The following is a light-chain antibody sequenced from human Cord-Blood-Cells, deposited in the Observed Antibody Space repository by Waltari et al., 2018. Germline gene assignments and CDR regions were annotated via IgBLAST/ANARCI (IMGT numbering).Light chain of an antibody. Sequence: IQLTQSPPSLPASAGDRVTITCRASQGISSALAWYQQKPGKAPKLLIYDASSLESGVPSRFSGSGSGTDFTLTISSLQPEDFATYYCQQFNSYPRTFGQGTKVEIK. CDR1: QGISSA. CDR2: DAS. CDR3: QQFNSYPRT. J-gene: IGKJ1*01. V-gene: IGKV1-13*02.